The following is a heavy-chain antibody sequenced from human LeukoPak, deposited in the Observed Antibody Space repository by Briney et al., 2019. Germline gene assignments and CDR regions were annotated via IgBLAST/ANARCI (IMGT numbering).Heavy chain of an antibody. CDR2: IYYSGST. D-gene: IGHD1-26*01. J-gene: IGHJ4*02. CDR1: GGSISSYY. CDR3: AREAFSGGYTTRFDY. Sequence: SETLSLTCTVSGGSISSYYLSWIRQPPGKGLEWIGYIYYSGSTNYNPSLKSRVTISVDTSKNQFSLKLSSVTAADTAVYYCAREAFSGGYTTRFDYWGQGTLVTVSS. V-gene: IGHV4-59*01.